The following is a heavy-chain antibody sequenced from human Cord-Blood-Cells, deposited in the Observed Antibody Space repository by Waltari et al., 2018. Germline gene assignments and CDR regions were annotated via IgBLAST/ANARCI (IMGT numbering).Heavy chain of an antibody. D-gene: IGHD1-26*01. V-gene: IGHV1-24*01. Sequence: QVNLVQSGAEVKKHGASVTVSCKVSGYTLIELSMHGVRQAPGKGLEWRGGFDPEDGETIYAQKFQGRVTMTEDTSTDTAYMELSSLRSEDTAVYYCATDARPIGGSYYKFAFDIWGQGTMVTVSS. CDR2: FDPEDGET. J-gene: IGHJ3*02. CDR1: GYTLIELS. CDR3: ATDARPIGGSYYKFAFDI.